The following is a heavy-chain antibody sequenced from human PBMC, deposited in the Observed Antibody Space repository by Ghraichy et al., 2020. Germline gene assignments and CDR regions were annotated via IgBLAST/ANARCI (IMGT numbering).Heavy chain of an antibody. CDR1: GFTFSSYG. J-gene: IGHJ4*02. CDR3: ARDQRIFGVVKFLDY. Sequence: GGSLRLTCAASGFTFSSYGMHWVRQAPGKGLEWVAVIWYDGSNKYYADSVKGRFTISRDNSKNTLYLQMNSLRAEDTAVYYCARDQRIFGVVKFLDYWGQGTLVTVSS. D-gene: IGHD3-3*01. V-gene: IGHV3-33*01. CDR2: IWYDGSNK.